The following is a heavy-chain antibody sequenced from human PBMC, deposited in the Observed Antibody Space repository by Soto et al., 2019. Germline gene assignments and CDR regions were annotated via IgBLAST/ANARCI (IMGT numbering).Heavy chain of an antibody. D-gene: IGHD3-22*01. V-gene: IGHV4-4*07. J-gene: IGHJ4*02. CDR1: GGSISSYY. CDR3: ARGVGYYDSSGYYYEAYYFDY. Sequence: ETLSLTCTVSGGSISSYYWSWIRQPAGKGLEWIGRIYTSGSTNYNPSLKSRVTMSVDTSKNQFSLKLSSVTAADTAVYYCARGVGYYDSSGYYYEAYYFDYWGQGTLVTVSS. CDR2: IYTSGST.